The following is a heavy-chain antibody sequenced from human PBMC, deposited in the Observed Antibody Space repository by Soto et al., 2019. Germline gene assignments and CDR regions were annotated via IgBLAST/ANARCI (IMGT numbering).Heavy chain of an antibody. CDR2: IYWDDDK. CDR1: GFSLSTSGVG. J-gene: IGHJ5*02. V-gene: IGHV2-5*02. Sequence: QITLKESGPTLVKPTQTLTLTCTFSGFSLSTSGVGVGWIRQPPGKALEWLALIYWDDDKRYSPSLKRRLTITKDTSKNQVVLTMTNMDPVDTATYYCAPTYYYDSSGYYYVHPWGQGTLVTVSS. CDR3: APTYYYDSSGYYYVHP. D-gene: IGHD3-22*01.